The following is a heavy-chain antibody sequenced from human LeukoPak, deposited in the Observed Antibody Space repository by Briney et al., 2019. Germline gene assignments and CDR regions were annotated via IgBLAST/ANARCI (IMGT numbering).Heavy chain of an antibody. Sequence: ASVKVSCKASGYAFTSYGISWVRRAPGQGLEWMGWISAYNGNTNYAQKLQGRVTMTTDTSTSTAYMELRSLRSDDTAVYYCAIYGSGYLFDYWGQGTLVTVSS. J-gene: IGHJ4*02. D-gene: IGHD3-3*01. CDR3: AIYGSGYLFDY. CDR2: ISAYNGNT. V-gene: IGHV1-18*01. CDR1: GYAFTSYG.